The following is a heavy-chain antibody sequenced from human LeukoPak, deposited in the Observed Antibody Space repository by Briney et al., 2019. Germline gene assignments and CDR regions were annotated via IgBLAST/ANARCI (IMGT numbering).Heavy chain of an antibody. CDR2: INTDGSST. V-gene: IGHV3-74*01. Sequence: PGGSLRLSCAASGFTFSSYWMHWVRQAPGKGLVWVSRINTDGSSTSYADSVKGRFTISRDNAMNTLYLQMNSLRAADTAVYYCARGAYGDYHFDYWGQGTLVTVSS. D-gene: IGHD4-17*01. J-gene: IGHJ4*02. CDR1: GFTFSSYW. CDR3: ARGAYGDYHFDY.